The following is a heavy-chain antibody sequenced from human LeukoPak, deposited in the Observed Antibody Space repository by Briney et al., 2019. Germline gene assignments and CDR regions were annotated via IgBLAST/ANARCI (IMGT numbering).Heavy chain of an antibody. V-gene: IGHV3-23*01. D-gene: IGHD6-19*01. J-gene: IGHJ4*02. CDR2: FTGSGDNT. CDR1: RFTFSSYA. Sequence: GGSLRLSCAASRFTFSSYAMSWVRQAPGKGLEWVSVFTGSGDNTYYADSVKGRFTISRDNSKNTLYLQMNSLRAEDTAVYYCAQYSSLDYWGQGTLVTVSS. CDR3: AQYSSLDY.